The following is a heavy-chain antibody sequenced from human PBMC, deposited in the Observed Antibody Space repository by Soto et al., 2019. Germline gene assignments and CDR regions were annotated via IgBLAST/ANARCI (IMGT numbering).Heavy chain of an antibody. CDR2: ISRDGGTK. D-gene: IGHD2-8*02. Sequence: QVQLVESGGGVVQPGRSLRLSCAVSGFTVSTYGMHWVRQAPGKGLEWVAVISRDGGTKYYADSVKGRFTISRDNSRNTLFLEMNRLRGDDMAVYYCTGEVASGYWGQGTLVTVS. CDR1: GFTVSTYG. V-gene: IGHV3-30*03. CDR3: TGEVASGY. J-gene: IGHJ4*02.